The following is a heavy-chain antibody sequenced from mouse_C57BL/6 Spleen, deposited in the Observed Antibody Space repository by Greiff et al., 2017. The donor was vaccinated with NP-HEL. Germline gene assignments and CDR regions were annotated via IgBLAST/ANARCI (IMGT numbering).Heavy chain of an antibody. V-gene: IGHV1-81*01. CDR2: IYPRSGNT. CDR3: ARPYGNYDADY. Sequence: LQQSGAELARPGASVKLSCKASGYPFTSYGISWVKQRTGQGLEWIGEIYPRSGNTYYNEKFKGKATLTADKSSSTAYMELRSLTSEDSAVYFCARPYGNYDADYWGQSTTLTVSS. CDR1: GYPFTSYG. J-gene: IGHJ2*01. D-gene: IGHD2-1*01.